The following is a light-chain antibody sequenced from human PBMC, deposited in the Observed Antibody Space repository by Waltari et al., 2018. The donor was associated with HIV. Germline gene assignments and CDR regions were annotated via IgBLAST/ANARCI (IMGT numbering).Light chain of an antibody. CDR1: ERLEHTDGNTY. Sequence: DIEMTQTPLSSPVTLGQMASISCRSSERLEHTDGNTYLSWLYQRPGQPPRLLIYKISNRLSGVADRFIGTGAGTNFTLRISRVTSEDVGIYYCMQAKEFPFTFGEGTRLEI. V-gene: IGKV2-24*01. CDR2: KIS. J-gene: IGKJ2*01. CDR3: MQAKEFPFT.